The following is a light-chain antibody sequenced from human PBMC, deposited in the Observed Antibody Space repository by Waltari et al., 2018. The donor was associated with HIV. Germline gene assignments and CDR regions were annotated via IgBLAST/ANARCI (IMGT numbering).Light chain of an antibody. CDR1: SSDIGSYAF. J-gene: IGLJ2*01. CDR3: SSYADKITVL. V-gene: IGLV2-8*01. Sequence: QSALTQPPSASGSRGQAVTIPCTSSSSDIGSYAFVSWFQQHPHSAPKLFFYDVSRRPSAVSNRFSASRSGNTAFLTVAGLQPDDEADYFCSSYADKITVLFGGGTNVTVL. CDR2: DVS.